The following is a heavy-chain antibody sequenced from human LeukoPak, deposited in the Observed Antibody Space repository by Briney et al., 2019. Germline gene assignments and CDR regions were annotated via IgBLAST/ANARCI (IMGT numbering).Heavy chain of an antibody. D-gene: IGHD6-19*01. V-gene: IGHV3-21*04. Sequence: PGGSLRLSCAASGFTFSSYSMNWVRQAPGKGLEWVSSISSSSSYIYYADSVKGRFTISRDNAKNSLYLQVNSLRAEDTALYYCARDGYSSGWAHAFDYWGQGTLVTVSS. J-gene: IGHJ4*02. CDR2: ISSSSSYI. CDR1: GFTFSSYS. CDR3: ARDGYSSGWAHAFDY.